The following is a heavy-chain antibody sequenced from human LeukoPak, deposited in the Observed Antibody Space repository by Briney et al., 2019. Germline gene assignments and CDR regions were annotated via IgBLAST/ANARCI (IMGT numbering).Heavy chain of an antibody. CDR3: ARCPMTGELFGAFDI. J-gene: IGHJ3*02. CDR1: GFTFDDYG. CDR2: INWNGGST. V-gene: IGHV3-20*04. Sequence: GGSLRLSCAASGFTFDDYGMSWVRQAPGKGLEWVSGINWNGGSTGYADSVKGRFTISRDNAKNSPYLQMNSLRAEDTAVYYCARCPMTGELFGAFDIWGQGTMVTVSS. D-gene: IGHD3-10*01.